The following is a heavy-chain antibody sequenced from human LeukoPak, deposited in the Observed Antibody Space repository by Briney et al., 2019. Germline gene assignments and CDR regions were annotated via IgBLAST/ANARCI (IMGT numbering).Heavy chain of an antibody. CDR1: GGTFSSYA. CDR3: ARSFLRTEGLFDY. CDR2: INPNSGGT. V-gene: IGHV1-2*02. J-gene: IGHJ4*02. Sequence: ASVKVSCKASGGTFSSYAISWVRQAPGQGLEWMGWINPNSGGTNYAKKCQGRVTITRDTPISTAYMEPSRLRSDDTAVYYCARSFLRTEGLFDYWGQGTLVTVSS. D-gene: IGHD3-16*01.